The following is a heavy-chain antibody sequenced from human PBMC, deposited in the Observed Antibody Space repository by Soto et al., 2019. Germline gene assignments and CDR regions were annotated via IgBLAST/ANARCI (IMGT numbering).Heavy chain of an antibody. CDR1: GASFAGYY. D-gene: IGHD2-15*01. J-gene: IGHJ2*01. V-gene: IGHV4-34*01. CDR3: ARYGGTSIWYFDI. CDR2: VSHSGIA. Sequence: QVQLQQWGAGLLKPSETLSLTCTVYGASFAGYYWTWLRQSPGKGLEWIGEVSHSGIAKYNPSLGSRVTLSLDTSNNQFSLDLTSVTAADTAVYYCARYGGTSIWYFDIWGRGTLVSVSS.